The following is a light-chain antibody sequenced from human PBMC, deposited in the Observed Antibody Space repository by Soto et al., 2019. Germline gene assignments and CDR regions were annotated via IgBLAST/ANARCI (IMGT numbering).Light chain of an antibody. V-gene: IGKV1-5*01. Sequence: DIQMTQSPSTLSASVGDRVTITCRASQSIGRWLAWYQQKPGKAPNLLIYDASSLNSGVPSRFSGSGSGTEFTLAISSLQPDDFATYYCQQYNTFSTWTFGQGTKVEI. CDR3: QQYNTFSTWT. CDR2: DAS. CDR1: QSIGRW. J-gene: IGKJ1*01.